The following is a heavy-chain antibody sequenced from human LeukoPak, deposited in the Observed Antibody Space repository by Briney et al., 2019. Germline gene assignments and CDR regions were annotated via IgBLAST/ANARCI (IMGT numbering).Heavy chain of an antibody. Sequence: GGSLRLSCAASGFTFSSYGMHWVRQAPGKGLEWVAFIRYDGSNKHYADSVKGRFTISRDNSKNTLYLQMNSLRAEDTAVYYCTSLVAAAGPYYYGMDVWGQGTTVTVSS. CDR3: TSLVAAAGPYYYGMDV. V-gene: IGHV3-30*02. CDR2: IRYDGSNK. D-gene: IGHD6-13*01. CDR1: GFTFSSYG. J-gene: IGHJ6*02.